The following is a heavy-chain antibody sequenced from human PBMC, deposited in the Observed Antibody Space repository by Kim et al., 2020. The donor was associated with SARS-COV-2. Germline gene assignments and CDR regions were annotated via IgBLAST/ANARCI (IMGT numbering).Heavy chain of an antibody. CDR2: ISGSGGST. V-gene: IGHV3-23*01. CDR3: AKDRGDYGSGSYYTDPEDYFDY. D-gene: IGHD3-10*01. Sequence: GGSLRLSCAASGFTFSSYAMSWVRQAPGKGLEWVSAISGSGGSTYYADSVKGRFTISRDNSKNTLYLQMNSLRAEDTAVYYCAKDRGDYGSGSYYTDPEDYFDYWGQGTLVTVSS. J-gene: IGHJ4*02. CDR1: GFTFSSYA.